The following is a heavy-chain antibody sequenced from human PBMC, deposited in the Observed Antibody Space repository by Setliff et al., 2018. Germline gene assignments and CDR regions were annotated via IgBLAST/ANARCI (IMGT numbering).Heavy chain of an antibody. V-gene: IGHV4-61*09. D-gene: IGHD3-10*01. J-gene: IGHJ4*02. CDR3: ARSLGSGSCYGSRPFHSDY. CDR2: IDRSGNT. Sequence: PSETLSLTCTVSGDSISTGINYWSWIRQPAGKGLEWIGHIDRSGNTNFNPSLKSRVTISGDRSKNQFSLELSSVTAADTAVYYCARSLGSGSCYGSRPFHSDYWGQGIQVTVSS. CDR1: GDSISTGINY.